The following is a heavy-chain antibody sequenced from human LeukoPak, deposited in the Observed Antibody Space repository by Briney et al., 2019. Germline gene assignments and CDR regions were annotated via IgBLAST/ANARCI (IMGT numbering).Heavy chain of an antibody. CDR2: ISGTSTNI. CDR3: ARDDPSMIAALHY. D-gene: IGHD6-6*01. V-gene: IGHV3-21*01. J-gene: IGHJ4*02. CDR1: GFTVSSNY. Sequence: GGSLRLSCAASGFTVSSNYMNWVRQAPGKGLEWVSSISGTSTNIYYADSVKGRFTIPRDNAKNSVYLQMNSLRAEDTAVYYCARDDPSMIAALHYWGQGTLVTVSS.